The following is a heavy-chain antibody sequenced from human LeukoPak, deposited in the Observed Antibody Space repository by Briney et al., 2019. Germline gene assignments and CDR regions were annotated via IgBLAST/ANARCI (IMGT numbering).Heavy chain of an antibody. D-gene: IGHD5-24*01. J-gene: IGHJ4*02. CDR2: ISSSSSYI. CDR1: GFTFSSYS. CDR3: ARESGGYKSRAFDY. Sequence: PGGSLRLSCAASGFTFSSYSMNWVRQAPGKGLEWVSSISSSSSYIYYADSVKGRFTISRDNAKNSLYLQMNSLRAEDTAVYYCARESGGYKSRAFDYWGQGTLVTVSS. V-gene: IGHV3-21*01.